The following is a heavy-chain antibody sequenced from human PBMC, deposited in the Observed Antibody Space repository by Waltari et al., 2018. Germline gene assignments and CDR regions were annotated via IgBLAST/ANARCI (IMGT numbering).Heavy chain of an antibody. J-gene: IGHJ3*02. Sequence: QVQLQESGPGLVKPSETLSLTCGVAAYSINSGYYWGWIRRSPGKGLAWIGSIYYSGTTYYNPSLKRGATLSMDASSNQFALKLTSVSAADSGVYYCARVRHYYEESYGGSRDSFDIWGQGTLVTVSS. D-gene: IGHD3-22*01. CDR2: IYYSGTT. CDR3: ARVRHYYEESYGGSRDSFDI. V-gene: IGHV4-38-2*01. CDR1: AYSINSGYY.